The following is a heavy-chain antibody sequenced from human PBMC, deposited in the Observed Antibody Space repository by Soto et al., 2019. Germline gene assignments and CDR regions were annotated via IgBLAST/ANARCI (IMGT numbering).Heavy chain of an antibody. V-gene: IGHV1-46*01. J-gene: IGHJ4*02. D-gene: IGHD2-21*02. CDR2: INPRGGST. Sequence: QAQLVQSGAEVKKPGASVQVSCKSSGYTFTSYSIHWIRQAPGQRLEWMGTINPRGGSTTFAQKFHGRVNMTGDTSTSTVYIDLKSLRSEDTAVYFCARDCGGDCGSLWPYDIWGQGTLVAVSS. CDR3: ARDCGGDCGSLWPYDI. CDR1: GYTFTSYS.